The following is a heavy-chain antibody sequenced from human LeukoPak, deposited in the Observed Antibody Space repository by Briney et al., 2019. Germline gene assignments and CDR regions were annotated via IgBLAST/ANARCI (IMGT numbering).Heavy chain of an antibody. V-gene: IGHV4-61*10. J-gene: IGHJ3*02. CDR1: GGSISSGSYY. D-gene: IGHD4-17*01. CDR2: IYYSGST. CDR3: ARHGWTFATVTPGIAFDI. Sequence: PSETLSLTCTVSGGSISSGSYYWSWIRQPAGKGLEWIGYIYYSGSTNYNPSLKSRVTISVDTSKNQFSLKLSSVTAADTAVYYCARHGWTFATVTPGIAFDIWGQGTMVTVSS.